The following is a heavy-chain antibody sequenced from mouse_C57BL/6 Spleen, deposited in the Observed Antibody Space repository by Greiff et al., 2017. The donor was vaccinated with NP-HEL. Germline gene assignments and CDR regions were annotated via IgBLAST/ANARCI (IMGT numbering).Heavy chain of an antibody. D-gene: IGHD2-5*01. CDR2: ISSGGSYT. CDR3: ARHGSSNDWYFDV. Sequence: EVQGVESGGDLVKPGGSLKLSCAASGFTFSSYGMSWVRQTPDKRLEWVATISSGGSYTYYPDSVKGRFTISRDNAKNTLYLQMSSLKSEDTAMYYCARHGSSNDWYFDVWGTGTTVTVSS. J-gene: IGHJ1*03. CDR1: GFTFSSYG. V-gene: IGHV5-6*01.